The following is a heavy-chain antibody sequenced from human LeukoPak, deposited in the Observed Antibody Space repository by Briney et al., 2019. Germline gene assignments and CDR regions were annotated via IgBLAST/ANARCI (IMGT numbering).Heavy chain of an antibody. Sequence: GGSLRLSCEASGSTFDKYAVSWVRQAPGKGLEWVSAISGSGGSTYYADSVKGRFTISRDNSKNTLYLQMNSLRAEDTAVYYCAKVEGVGNSGDYWGQGTLVTVSS. D-gene: IGHD4-23*01. CDR3: AKVEGVGNSGDY. J-gene: IGHJ4*02. CDR1: GSTFDKYA. V-gene: IGHV3-23*01. CDR2: ISGSGGST.